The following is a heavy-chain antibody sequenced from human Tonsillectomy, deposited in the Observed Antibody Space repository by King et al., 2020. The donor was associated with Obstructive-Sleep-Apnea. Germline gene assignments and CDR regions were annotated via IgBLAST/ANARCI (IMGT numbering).Heavy chain of an antibody. D-gene: IGHD3-16*01. V-gene: IGHV1-3*01. Sequence: QLVQSGAEVKKPGASVKVSCKASGYPFSTYAMHWVRQAPGQRLEWMGRINGGNVDRKYSQRFQSRVTITSDTSAHIVYMELRGLRSEDTAVYYCARGWHVTGTWFDPWGQGTLVTVSS. CDR1: GYPFSTYA. CDR2: INGGNVDR. J-gene: IGHJ5*02. CDR3: ARGWHVTGTWFDP.